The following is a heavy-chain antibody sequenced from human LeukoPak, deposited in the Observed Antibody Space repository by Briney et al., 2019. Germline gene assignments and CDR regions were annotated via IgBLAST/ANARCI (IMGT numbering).Heavy chain of an antibody. CDR1: GYTFTSYD. CDR2: MNPNSGIT. V-gene: IGHV1-8*01. CDR3: ARAPFDWLPNDY. J-gene: IGHJ4*02. Sequence: ASVKVSCKASGYTFTSYDINWVRQATGQGLEWMGWMNPNSGITGYAQKFQGRVTMTRNTSISTAYMELSSLRSEDTAVYYCARAPFDWLPNDYWGQGTLVTVSS. D-gene: IGHD3-9*01.